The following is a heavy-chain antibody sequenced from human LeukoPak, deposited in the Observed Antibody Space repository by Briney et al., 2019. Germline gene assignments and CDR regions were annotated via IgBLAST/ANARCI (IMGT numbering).Heavy chain of an antibody. D-gene: IGHD1-26*01. Sequence: SETLSLPRTVSGDSVSRASYWSWLRHPPGKGVGWIAHIYNGVNTNYNPSLKSRVTISVDTSKNQSSLRLNSVTAADTAVYYCARSRAFNSGAFDPWGQGSLVTVSS. CDR3: ARSRAFNSGAFDP. J-gene: IGHJ5*02. CDR1: GDSVSRASY. CDR2: IYNGVNT. V-gene: IGHV4-61*01.